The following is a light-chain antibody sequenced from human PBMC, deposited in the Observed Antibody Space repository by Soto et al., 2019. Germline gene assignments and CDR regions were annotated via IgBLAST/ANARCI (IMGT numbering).Light chain of an antibody. CDR2: KAS. CDR1: HNISSW. Sequence: DIQMTQSPSTLSTSVGDRVTITCRASHNISSWLSWYQQKPGKAPNLLIYKASSLDSGVPSRFGGSGSGTEFTLTISSLQPDDFETYFGQQYSSYWWTFGKRTK. CDR3: QQYSSYWWT. J-gene: IGKJ1*01. V-gene: IGKV1-5*03.